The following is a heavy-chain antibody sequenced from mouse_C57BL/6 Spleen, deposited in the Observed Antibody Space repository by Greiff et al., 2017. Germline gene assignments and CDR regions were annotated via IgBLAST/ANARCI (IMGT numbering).Heavy chain of an antibody. D-gene: IGHD1-1*01. CDR3: LMTTHYAMDY. J-gene: IGHJ4*01. Sequence: VQLQQSGPELVQPGASVKISCKASGYAFSSSWMNWVKQWPGKGLEWIGRIYPGDGDTNYNGKFKGKATLTADKSSSTAYMQLSSLTSEDSAVYFGLMTTHYAMDYWGQGTSVTVSS. V-gene: IGHV1-82*01. CDR1: GYAFSSSW. CDR2: IYPGDGDT.